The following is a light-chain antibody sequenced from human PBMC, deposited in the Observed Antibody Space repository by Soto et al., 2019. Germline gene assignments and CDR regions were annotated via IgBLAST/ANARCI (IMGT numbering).Light chain of an antibody. V-gene: IGKV1-5*03. Sequence: DIQMTQSPSTLSASLGDRVTITGLASQSISVWLAWYQQTAGKAPNLLIYKASRLESGVPSRFSGSGSGTDFTLTISSLQPEDFATYYCQQLNTYPITVGQGTRLEI. J-gene: IGKJ5*01. CDR3: QQLNTYPIT. CDR1: QSISVW. CDR2: KAS.